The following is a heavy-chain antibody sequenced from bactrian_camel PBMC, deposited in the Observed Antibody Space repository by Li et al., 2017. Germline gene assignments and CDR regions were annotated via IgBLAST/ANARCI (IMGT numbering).Heavy chain of an antibody. CDR2: INTDLRT. V-gene: IGHV3S40*01. J-gene: IGHJ4*01. CDR3: VRDVSELAF. Sequence: VQLVESGGGLVKPGGSLRLACAASGFTVNPYFMSWVRQAPGKEREGVATINTDLRTSYAESVKGRFAISQDKGKNTVYLLMNSLKPEDTAVYYCVRDVSELAFWGQGTQVTVS. D-gene: IGHD1*01. CDR1: GFTVNPYF.